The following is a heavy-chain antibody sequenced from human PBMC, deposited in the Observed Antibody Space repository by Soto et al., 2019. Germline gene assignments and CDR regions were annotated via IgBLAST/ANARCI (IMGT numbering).Heavy chain of an antibody. D-gene: IGHD2-21*01. J-gene: IGHJ4*02. CDR2: ISTGGSTI. CDR3: SRGGGGGLFEH. CDR1: GFTFRAYY. Sequence: PGGSLRLSCTASGFTFRAYYMNWIHQAPGKGLEWVSYISTGGSTIFDADSVKGRFTISRDNTKCALFLQMNSLGVEDTAVYYCSRGGGGGLFEHWGQGILVTVSS. V-gene: IGHV3-11*04.